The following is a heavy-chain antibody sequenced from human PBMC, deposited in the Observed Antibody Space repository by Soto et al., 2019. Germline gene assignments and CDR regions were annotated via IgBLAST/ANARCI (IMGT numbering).Heavy chain of an antibody. CDR3: ARGPISYCSSTSCPPAPYYFDY. D-gene: IGHD2-2*01. V-gene: IGHV1-8*01. Sequence: GASVKVSCKASGYTFTSYDINWVRQATGQGLEWMGWMNPNSGNTGYAQKFQGRVTMTRNTSISTAYMELSSLRSEDTAVYYCARGPISYCSSTSCPPAPYYFDYWGQGTLVTV. CDR2: MNPNSGNT. J-gene: IGHJ4*02. CDR1: GYTFTSYD.